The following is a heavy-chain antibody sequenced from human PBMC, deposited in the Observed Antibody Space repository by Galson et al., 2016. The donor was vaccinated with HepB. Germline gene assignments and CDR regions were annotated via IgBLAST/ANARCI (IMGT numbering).Heavy chain of an antibody. V-gene: IGHV3-11*01. CDR2: IAGSGRPI. Sequence: LRLSCAASTFPFSDYYMSWIRQAPGRGLEWISYIAGSGRPIYYADSVKGRFTISRDNAKNSLYLQMNSLRAEDTAVYYCAGGGGFSVGAYFDSWGQGTLVTVSS. D-gene: IGHD3-16*01. CDR1: TFPFSDYY. CDR3: AGGGGFSVGAYFDS. J-gene: IGHJ4*02.